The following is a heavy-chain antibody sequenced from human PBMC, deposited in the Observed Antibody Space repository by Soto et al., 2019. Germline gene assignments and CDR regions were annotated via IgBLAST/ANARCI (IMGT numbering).Heavy chain of an antibody. CDR1: GFSFKDYE. CDR2: ISDSETAI. CDR3: AREMPTDLPYFDL. V-gene: IGHV3-48*03. Sequence: PGGSLRLSCAASGFSFKDYEMNCVRQAPGKRLEWIAHISDSETAIYYAESVSGRFTISRDNAKRSLYLQMNSLTVEDTAIYYCAREMPTDLPYFDLWGQGTLVTVSS. D-gene: IGHD4-4*01. J-gene: IGHJ4*02.